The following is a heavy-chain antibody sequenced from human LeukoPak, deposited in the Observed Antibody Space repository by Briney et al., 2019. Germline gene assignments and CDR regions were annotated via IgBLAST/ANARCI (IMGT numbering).Heavy chain of an antibody. V-gene: IGHV5-51*01. J-gene: IGHJ5*02. Sequence: GESLKISCKGSGYTFTSHWIVWVRQMPGKGLEWMGIIYPDDSDTRYRPSFQGQVTISADKSISTAYLQWGSLKASDTAMYYCARRALDGYIDTWGQGTLVTVSS. D-gene: IGHD5-24*01. CDR1: GYTFTSHW. CDR2: IYPDDSDT. CDR3: ARRALDGYIDT.